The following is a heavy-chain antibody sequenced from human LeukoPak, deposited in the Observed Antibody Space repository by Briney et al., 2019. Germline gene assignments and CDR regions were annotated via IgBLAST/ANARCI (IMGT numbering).Heavy chain of an antibody. J-gene: IGHJ6*03. V-gene: IGHV1-8*03. D-gene: IGHD3-3*01. CDR3: ARGRPRSYYDFWSGYGNYYYYMDV. Sequence: ASVKVSCKPSGYTFTSYDINWVRQATGQGLEWMGWMNPNSGNTGYAQKFQGRVTITRNTSISTAYMELSSLRSEDAAVYYCARGRPRSYYDFWSGYGNYYYYMDVWGKGTTVTVSS. CDR2: MNPNSGNT. CDR1: GYTFTSYD.